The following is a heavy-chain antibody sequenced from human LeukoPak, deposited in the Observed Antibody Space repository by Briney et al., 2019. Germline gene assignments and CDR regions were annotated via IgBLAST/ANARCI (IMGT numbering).Heavy chain of an antibody. CDR1: GFTFSSYA. CDR3: AKDRYDDYGDSYGDY. Sequence: GGSLRLSCAASGFTFSSYAMSWVRQAPGKGLEWVSAISGSGGSTYYADSVKGRFTISRDNSKNTLYLQMNSLRTEDTAVYYCAKDRYDDYGDSYGDYWGQGTLVTVSS. D-gene: IGHD4-17*01. V-gene: IGHV3-23*01. CDR2: ISGSGGST. J-gene: IGHJ4*02.